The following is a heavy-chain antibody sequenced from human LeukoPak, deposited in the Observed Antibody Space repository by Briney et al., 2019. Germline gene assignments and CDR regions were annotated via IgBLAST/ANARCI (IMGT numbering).Heavy chain of an antibody. CDR3: ARTDSSSWYYIDY. V-gene: IGHV1-18*04. CDR1: GYTFTGYY. D-gene: IGHD6-13*01. CDR2: IGAYNGNT. Sequence: ASVKVSCKASGYTFTGYYMHWVRQAPGQGLEWMGWIGAYNGNTNYAQKLQGRVTMTTDTSTSTAYMELRSLRSDDTAVYYCARTDSSSWYYIDYWGQGTLVTVSS. J-gene: IGHJ4*02.